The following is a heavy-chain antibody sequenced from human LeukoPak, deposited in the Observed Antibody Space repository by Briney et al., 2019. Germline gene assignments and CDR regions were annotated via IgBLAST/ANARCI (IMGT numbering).Heavy chain of an antibody. CDR1: GFTFSDYY. Sequence: GGSLRLSCAASGFTFSDYYMSWIRQAPGKGLEWVSYISSSSSYTNYADSVKGRFTISRDNAKNSLYLQMNSLRAEDTAVYYCARGQRITMVRGVIPDAFDIWGPRDNGHRLF. CDR3: ARGQRITMVRGVIPDAFDI. V-gene: IGHV3-11*06. D-gene: IGHD3-10*01. CDR2: ISSSSSYT. J-gene: IGHJ3*02.